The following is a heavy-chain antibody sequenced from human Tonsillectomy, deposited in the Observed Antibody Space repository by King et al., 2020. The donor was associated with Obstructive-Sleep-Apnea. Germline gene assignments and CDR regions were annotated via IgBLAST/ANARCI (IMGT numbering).Heavy chain of an antibody. D-gene: IGHD1-26*01. Sequence: HVQLVESGGGVVQPGRSLRLSCAASGFTFSNHAIHWVRQAPGKGLEWVAVISPDGNNKESAHSAKGRLTISRDNAKSIVYLQMDSPRAEDTGVYYCAMGWESDGFDLWGRGTMVTVSS. CDR2: ISPDGNNK. J-gene: IGHJ3*01. V-gene: IGHV3-30-3*01. CDR3: AMGWESDGFDL. CDR1: GFTFSNHA.